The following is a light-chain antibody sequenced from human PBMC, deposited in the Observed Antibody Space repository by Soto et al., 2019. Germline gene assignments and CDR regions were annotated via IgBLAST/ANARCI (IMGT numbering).Light chain of an antibody. CDR3: QQYSSSPIT. V-gene: IGKV3-20*01. CDR2: GVS. CDR1: QSVSSSY. J-gene: IGKJ5*01. Sequence: EIVLTHAPGTLSLSPGERATLSCRASQSVSSSYLAWYQQKPGQAPRLLIYGVSTRATGIPDRFSGSGFGTDFTLTISRLEPEDFAVYYCQQYSSSPITFGQGTRVEIK.